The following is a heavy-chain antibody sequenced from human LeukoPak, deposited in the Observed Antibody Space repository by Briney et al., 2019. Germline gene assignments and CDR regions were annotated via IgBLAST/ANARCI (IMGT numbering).Heavy chain of an antibody. CDR3: ARGLYGAGY. J-gene: IGHJ4*02. CDR2: INHSGST. V-gene: IGHV4-34*01. Sequence: PSETLSLTCAVYGGSFSGYYWSWIRQPPGKGLEWMGEINHSGSTNYNPSLKSRVTISVDTSKNQFSLKLSSVTAADTAVYYGARGLYGAGYWGQGTLVTVSS. D-gene: IGHD3-10*01. CDR1: GGSFSGYY.